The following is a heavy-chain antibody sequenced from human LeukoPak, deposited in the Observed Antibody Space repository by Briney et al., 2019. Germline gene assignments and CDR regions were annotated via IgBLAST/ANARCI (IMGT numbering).Heavy chain of an antibody. J-gene: IGHJ4*02. CDR3: AIARTVVTPPDY. CDR2: ISAYNGDT. V-gene: IGHV1-18*01. CDR1: GYTFTTYG. Sequence: ASVKVSCKASGYTFTTYGISWVRQAPGQGLEWMGWISAYNGDTNYAQRLQGRVTMTTDTSTSTAYMELRSLRSEDTAVYYCAIARTVVTPPDYWGQGTLVTVSS. D-gene: IGHD4-23*01.